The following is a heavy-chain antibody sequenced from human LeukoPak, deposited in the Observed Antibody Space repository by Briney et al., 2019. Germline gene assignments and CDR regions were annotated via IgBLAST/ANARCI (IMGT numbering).Heavy chain of an antibody. CDR1: GYTFTNYA. Sequence: ASVKVSCKASGYTFTNYAMNWVRQAPGQGLEWMGWINTNTGNPTYAQGFTGRFVFSLDTSVSTAYLQISSLKAEDTAVYYCAREGAAAAGTVFDYWGQGTLVTVSS. D-gene: IGHD6-13*01. CDR3: AREGAAAAGTVFDY. V-gene: IGHV7-4-1*02. J-gene: IGHJ4*02. CDR2: INTNTGNP.